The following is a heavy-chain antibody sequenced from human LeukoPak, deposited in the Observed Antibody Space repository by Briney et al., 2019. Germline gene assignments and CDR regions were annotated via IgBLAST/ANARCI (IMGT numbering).Heavy chain of an antibody. J-gene: IGHJ6*03. CDR3: ANPYCTGTSCYNFYYMDV. CDR2: ISGNGGST. V-gene: IGHV3-23*01. CDR1: GFTFSSYA. Sequence: GGSLRLACAASGFTFSSYAMSWVRQAPGKGLEWVSAISGNGGSTYYADSVKGRFTISRDTRDHSKNTLYLQMNSLRAEDTDVYYCANPYCTGTSCYNFYYMDVWGKGTTVTVSS. D-gene: IGHD2-2*02.